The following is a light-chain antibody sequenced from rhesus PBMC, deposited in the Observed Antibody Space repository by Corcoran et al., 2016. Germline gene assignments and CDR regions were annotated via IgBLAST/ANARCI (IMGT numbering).Light chain of an antibody. CDR3: LQYNSDPWT. CDR2: AAS. J-gene: IGKJ1*01. V-gene: IGKV1-43*02. Sequence: DIQMTQSPYSLSASVGDRVTITCRASQGISTYLNWYQQKPGKAPKRLIYAASSLESGVPSRFSGSGSGTDFTLTISSLQPEDFATYYCLQYNSDPWTFGQGTKVEIK. CDR1: QGISTY.